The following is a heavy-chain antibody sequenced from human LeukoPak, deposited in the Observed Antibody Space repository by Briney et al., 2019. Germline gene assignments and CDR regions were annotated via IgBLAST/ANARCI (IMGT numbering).Heavy chain of an antibody. CDR1: GGSISSYY. D-gene: IGHD4-17*01. V-gene: IGHV4-4*09. J-gene: IGHJ5*02. CDR2: IYTSGST. Sequence: SETLSPTCTVSGGSISSYYWSWIRQPPGKGLEWIGYIYTSGSTNYNPALKSRVTISVDTSKNQFSLKLSSVTAADTAVYYCASVDYGDFSFDPWGQGTLVTVSS. CDR3: ASVDYGDFSFDP.